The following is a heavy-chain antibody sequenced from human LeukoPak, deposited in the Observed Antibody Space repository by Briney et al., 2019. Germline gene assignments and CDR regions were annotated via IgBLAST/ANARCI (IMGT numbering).Heavy chain of an antibody. Sequence: SGGSLRLSCGASGFSFSDYWMTLVRQAPGKGLEWVANINQDGSEGYYVASVKGRFTISRDNAKNSLYLQMTSLRAEDTAVYYCARDGSKSCSGGSCYLNWFDPWGQGTLVTVSS. CDR2: INQDGSEG. D-gene: IGHD2-15*01. V-gene: IGHV3-7*01. CDR3: ARDGSKSCSGGSCYLNWFDP. CDR1: GFSFSDYW. J-gene: IGHJ5*02.